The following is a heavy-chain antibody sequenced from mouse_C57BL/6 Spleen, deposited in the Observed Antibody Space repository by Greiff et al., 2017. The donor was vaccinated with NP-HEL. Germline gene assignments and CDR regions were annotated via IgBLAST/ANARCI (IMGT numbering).Heavy chain of an antibody. D-gene: IGHD2-1*01. Sequence: EVHLVESGGGLVKPGGSLKLSCAASGFTFSDYGMHWVRQAPEKGLEWVAYISSGSSTIYYADTVKGRFTISRDNAKNTLFLQMTSLRSEDTAMYYCARTRNYVNAMDYWGQGTSVTVSS. V-gene: IGHV5-17*01. CDR3: ARTRNYVNAMDY. J-gene: IGHJ4*01. CDR2: ISSGSSTI. CDR1: GFTFSDYG.